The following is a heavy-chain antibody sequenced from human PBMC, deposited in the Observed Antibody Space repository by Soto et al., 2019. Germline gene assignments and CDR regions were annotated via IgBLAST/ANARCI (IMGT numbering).Heavy chain of an antibody. V-gene: IGHV4-4*07. CDR3: AREVGATTRDYNNWFDP. Sequence: PSETLSLTCTVSGGSISSYYWSWIRQPAGKGLEWIGRIYTSGSTNYNPSLKSRVTMSVDTSKNQFSLKLSSVTAADTAVYYCAREVGATTRDYNNWFDPWGQGTLVTVS. D-gene: IGHD1-26*01. CDR1: GGSISSYY. J-gene: IGHJ5*02. CDR2: IYTSGST.